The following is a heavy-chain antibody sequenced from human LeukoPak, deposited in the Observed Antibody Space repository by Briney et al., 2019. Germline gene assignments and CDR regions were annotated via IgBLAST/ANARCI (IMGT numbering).Heavy chain of an antibody. V-gene: IGHV4-39*07. J-gene: IGHJ4*02. CDR1: GGSISSSSYY. CDR2: IYYSGST. D-gene: IGHD3-3*01. Sequence: SETLSLTCTVSGGSISSSSYYWGWIRQPPGKGLEWIGSIYYSGSTNYNPSLKSRVTISVDTSKNQFSLKLSSVTAADTAVYYCARLNRLQQGRFLEWLPSHFDYWGQGTLVTVSS. CDR3: ARLNRLQQGRFLEWLPSHFDY.